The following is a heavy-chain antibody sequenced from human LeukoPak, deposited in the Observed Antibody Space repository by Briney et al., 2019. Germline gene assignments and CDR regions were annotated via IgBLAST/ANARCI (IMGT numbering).Heavy chain of an antibody. D-gene: IGHD4-11*01. CDR1: GYTLTELS. Sequence: ASVKVSCKVSGYTLTELSMHWVRQAPGKGLEWMGGFDPEDGETIYAQKFQGRVTMTEDTSTDTAYMELSSLRSEDTAVYYCASDLRTVGPYAGPGYWGQGTLVTVSS. CDR2: FDPEDGET. J-gene: IGHJ4*02. V-gene: IGHV1-24*01. CDR3: ASDLRTVGPYAGPGY.